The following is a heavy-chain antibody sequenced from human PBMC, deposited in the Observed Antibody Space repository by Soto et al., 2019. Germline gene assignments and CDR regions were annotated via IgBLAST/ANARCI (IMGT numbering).Heavy chain of an antibody. D-gene: IGHD3-10*01. CDR1: GYTFTSYG. CDR3: ARDGSMVRGVIDYADY. V-gene: IGHV1-18*01. CDR2: ISAYNGNT. Sequence: QVQLVQSGAEVKKPGASVKVSCKASGYTFTSYGISWVRQAPGQGLEWMGWISAYNGNTNYAQKLQGRVTMTTDTSTSTDDMELRSLRSDDTAVYYCARDGSMVRGVIDYADYWGQGTLVTVSS. J-gene: IGHJ4*02.